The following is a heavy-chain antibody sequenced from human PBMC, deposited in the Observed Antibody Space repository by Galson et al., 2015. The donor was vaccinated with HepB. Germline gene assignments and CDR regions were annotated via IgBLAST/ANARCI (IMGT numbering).Heavy chain of an antibody. V-gene: IGHV1-18*01. J-gene: IGHJ4*02. Sequence: SVKVSCKASGYTFTSYGISWVRQAPGQGLEWMGWISTYKGDTKYAQNLQGRVTMTTDTSTNTAYMELRSLRSGDTAVYYCARSIDRYSGRQGFDYWAQGTLVTVSS. CDR2: ISTYKGDT. D-gene: IGHD1-26*01. CDR1: GYTFTSYG. CDR3: ARSIDRYSGRQGFDY.